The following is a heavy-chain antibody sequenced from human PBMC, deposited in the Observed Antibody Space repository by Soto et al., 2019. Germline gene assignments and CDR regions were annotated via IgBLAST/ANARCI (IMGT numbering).Heavy chain of an antibody. V-gene: IGHV5-51*01. D-gene: IGHD2-15*01. J-gene: IGHJ6*02. Sequence: GEALKISCEGYGYSLSSYWIGSVRHMPGKGMECMGIIYTGDSDTRYSPSFQGQVTISADKFISTVYLQLSCLNASDIAMFFCARARYPGSGYYGMDVWGQGTTVTVSS. CDR2: IYTGDSDT. CDR1: GYSLSSYW. CDR3: ARARYPGSGYYGMDV.